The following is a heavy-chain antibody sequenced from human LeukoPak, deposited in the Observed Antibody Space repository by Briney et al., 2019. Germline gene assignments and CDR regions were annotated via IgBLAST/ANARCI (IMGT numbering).Heavy chain of an antibody. V-gene: IGHV4-59*12. J-gene: IGHJ4*02. CDR2: LYYTGST. Sequence: SETLSLTCTVSGGSISRYYWSWIRQPPGKGLEWIGYLYYTGSTNYNPSLKSRVTISVDTSKNQFSLKLSSVTAADTAVYYCARVAYSGYDYRGYFDYWGQGTLVTVSS. D-gene: IGHD5-12*01. CDR3: ARVAYSGYDYRGYFDY. CDR1: GGSISRYY.